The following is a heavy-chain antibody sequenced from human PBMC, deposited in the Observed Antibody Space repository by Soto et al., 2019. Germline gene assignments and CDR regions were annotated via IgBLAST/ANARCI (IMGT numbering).Heavy chain of an antibody. V-gene: IGHV3-23*01. CDR2: ISGSGDDT. D-gene: IGHD1-1*01. J-gene: IGHJ4*02. CDR1: GFTFSNFA. Sequence: QLLESGGGFVQPGGSLRLSCVASGFTFSNFAMAWVRKPPGEGLEWVSAISGSGDDTFYADSMKGRFTISRDNSKDTLYLQINSLRAEDTAVYYCANPIPKTGTTFGFWGQGTLVTVSS. CDR3: ANPIPKTGTTFGF.